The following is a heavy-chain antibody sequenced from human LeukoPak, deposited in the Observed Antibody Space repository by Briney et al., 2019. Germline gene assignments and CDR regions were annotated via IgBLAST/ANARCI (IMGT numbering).Heavy chain of an antibody. J-gene: IGHJ3*02. CDR3: ARVVRRGYSSGWLAAFDI. CDR1: GGSISSYY. Sequence: PSETLSLTCTVSGGSISSYYWSWIRQPPGKGLEWIGYIYYSGSTSYNPSLKSRVTIPVDTSKNQFSLKQSSVTAADTAVYYCARVVRRGYSSGWLAAFDIWGQGTMVTVSS. D-gene: IGHD6-19*01. V-gene: IGHV4-59*01. CDR2: IYYSGST.